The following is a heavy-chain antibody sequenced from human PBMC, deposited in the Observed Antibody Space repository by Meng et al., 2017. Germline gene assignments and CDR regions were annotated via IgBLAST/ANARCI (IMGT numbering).Heavy chain of an antibody. J-gene: IGHJ4*02. V-gene: IGHV3-21*01. CDR2: ISSSSSYI. CDR1: GFTFSSYS. D-gene: IGHD5-18*01. CDR3: ATHTAMVIYYFDY. Sequence: VQLGESGGGLVKPGGSLRLSCAASGFTFSSYSMNWVRQAPGKGLEWVSSISSSSSYIYYADSVKGRFTISRDNAKNSLYLQMNSLRAEDTAVYYCATHTAMVIYYFDYWGQGTLVTVSS.